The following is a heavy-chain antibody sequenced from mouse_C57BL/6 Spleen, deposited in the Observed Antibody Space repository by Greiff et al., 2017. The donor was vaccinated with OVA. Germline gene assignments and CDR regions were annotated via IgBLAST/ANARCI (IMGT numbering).Heavy chain of an antibody. J-gene: IGHJ3*01. CDR3: ARRGGNDSSFAY. D-gene: IGHD2-4*01. V-gene: IGHV1-69*01. Sequence: VQLQQPGAELVMPGASVKLSCKASGYTFTSYWMHWVKQRPGQGLEWIGEIDPSDSYTNYNQKFKGKSTLTVDKSSSTAYMQLSSLTSEDSAVYYCARRGGNDSSFAYWGQGTLVTVSA. CDR1: GYTFTSYW. CDR2: IDPSDSYT.